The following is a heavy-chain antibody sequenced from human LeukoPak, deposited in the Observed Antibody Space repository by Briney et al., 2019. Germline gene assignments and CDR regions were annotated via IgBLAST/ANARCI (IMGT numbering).Heavy chain of an antibody. V-gene: IGHV3-33*01. J-gene: IGHJ4*02. CDR3: ARDLNYYDSSGYYYGGYYFDY. CDR1: GFTFSSYG. D-gene: IGHD3-22*01. Sequence: GGSLRLSCAASGFTFSSYGMHWVRRAPGKGLEGVAVIWYDGSNKYYADSVKGRFTISRDNSKNTLYLQMNSLRAEDTAVYYCARDLNYYDSSGYYYGGYYFDYWGQGTLVTVSS. CDR2: IWYDGSNK.